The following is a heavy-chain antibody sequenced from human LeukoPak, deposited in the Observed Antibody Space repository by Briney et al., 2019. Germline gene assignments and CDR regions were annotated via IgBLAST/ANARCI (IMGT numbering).Heavy chain of an antibody. Sequence: GASVKVSCKASGGTFSSYAISWVRRAPGQGLEWMGGIIPIFGTANYAQKFQGRVTITADESTSTAYMELSSLRSEDTAVYYCARDRLTSRLRLGELSLGWYYFDYWGQGTLVTVSS. D-gene: IGHD3-16*02. J-gene: IGHJ4*02. V-gene: IGHV1-69*13. CDR3: ARDRLTSRLRLGELSLGWYYFDY. CDR1: GGTFSSYA. CDR2: IIPIFGTA.